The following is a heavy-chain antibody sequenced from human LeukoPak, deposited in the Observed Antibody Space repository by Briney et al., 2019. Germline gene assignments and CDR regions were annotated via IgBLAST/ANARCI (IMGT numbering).Heavy chain of an antibody. CDR1: GDSISTSRYS. D-gene: IGHD1-26*01. Sequence: PSVTLSLTCTVSGDSISTSRYSWGWIRQPTGKGLEWIGNIYYSGSTYYNPSLKSRVTISVDPSTNRFSLQLTSVTAADTAVYYCARHPIVGATRPLYYFDYWGQGNLVTVSS. J-gene: IGHJ4*02. CDR3: ARHPIVGATRPLYYFDY. V-gene: IGHV4-39*01. CDR2: IYYSGST.